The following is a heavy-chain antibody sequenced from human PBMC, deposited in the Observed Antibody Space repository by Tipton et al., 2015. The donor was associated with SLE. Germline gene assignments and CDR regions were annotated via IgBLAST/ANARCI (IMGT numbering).Heavy chain of an antibody. CDR1: GYGLTAYY. D-gene: IGHD6-19*01. J-gene: IGHJ4*02. CDR2: INPNSGGT. V-gene: IGHV1-2*06. CDR3: TGYSSGWYPDY. Sequence: QLVQSGPEVKRPGASVMVSCEASGYGLTAYYLHWVRQAPGQGLEWMGRINPNSGGTNYAQKFQGRVTLTRDTSITTAYMELSRLRSDDTAVYYCTGYSSGWYPDYWGQGTLVTVSS.